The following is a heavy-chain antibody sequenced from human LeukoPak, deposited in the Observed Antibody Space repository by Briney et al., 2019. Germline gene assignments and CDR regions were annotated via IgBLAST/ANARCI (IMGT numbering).Heavy chain of an antibody. CDR1: GGTFSSYA. D-gene: IGHD5-12*01. CDR3: AKDQGHYSGYDFDY. J-gene: IGHJ4*02. CDR2: IIPIFGTA. Sequence: SVKVSCKASGGTFSSYAISWVRQAPGQGLEWMGGIIPIFGTANYAQKFQGRVTITADKSTSTAYMELSSLRAEDTAVYYCAKDQGHYSGYDFDYWGQGTLVTVSS. V-gene: IGHV1-69*06.